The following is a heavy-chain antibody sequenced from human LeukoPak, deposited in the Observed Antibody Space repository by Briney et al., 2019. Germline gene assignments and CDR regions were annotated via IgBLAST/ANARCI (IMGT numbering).Heavy chain of an antibody. CDR2: IRFDGNNI. D-gene: IGHD2-2*01. J-gene: IGHJ4*02. CDR1: GFNFTQFG. CDR3: AKVPAAATGGFDY. V-gene: IGHV3-30*02. Sequence: GGSLRLSCAASGFNFTQFGMHWVRQAPGKGLEWVALIRFDGNNIYHADSVKGRFTISRDNSKKMVYLQMGSLRAEDTAVYYCAKVPAAATGGFDYWGQGTLVTVSS.